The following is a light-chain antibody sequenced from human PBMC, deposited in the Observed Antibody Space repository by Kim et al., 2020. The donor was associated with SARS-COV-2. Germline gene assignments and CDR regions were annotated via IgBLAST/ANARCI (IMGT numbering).Light chain of an antibody. CDR1: QSVKNN. J-gene: IGKJ4*01. Sequence: ILMTQSPATLSVSLGERVTLSCRASQSVKNNLAWYQQRPGQAPRLLIYGASTRATDISARFSGSGSGTEFTLTIRSLQSEDLAVYYCQQYNVWPLLTFGGGTKVDIK. CDR2: GAS. V-gene: IGKV3-15*01. CDR3: QQYNVWPLLT.